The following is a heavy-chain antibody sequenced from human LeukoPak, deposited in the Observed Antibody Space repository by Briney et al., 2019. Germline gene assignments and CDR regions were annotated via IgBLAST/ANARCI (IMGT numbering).Heavy chain of an antibody. Sequence: PSETLSLTCTVSGGSISSYYWSWIRQPPGKGLEWIGYIYYSGSTNYNPSLKSRVTISVDTSKNQFSLKLSSVTAADTAVYYCASFYDFWSGYLNWGQGTLVTVSS. D-gene: IGHD3-3*01. CDR3: ASFYDFWSGYLN. V-gene: IGHV4-59*08. J-gene: IGHJ4*02. CDR2: IYYSGST. CDR1: GGSISSYY.